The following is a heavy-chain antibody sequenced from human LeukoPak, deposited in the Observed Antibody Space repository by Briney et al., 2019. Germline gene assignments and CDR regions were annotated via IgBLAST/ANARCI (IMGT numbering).Heavy chain of an antibody. V-gene: IGHV3-30*18. Sequence: PGRSLRLSCAASGFTFSSYGMHWVRQAPGEGLEWVAVISYDGSNKFYADSLKGRFTISRDNSKNTLYLQLSSLRAEDTAVYYCAKERQIQLWLANDAFDIWGQGTMVTVSS. CDR1: GFTFSSYG. D-gene: IGHD5-18*01. CDR2: ISYDGSNK. CDR3: AKERQIQLWLANDAFDI. J-gene: IGHJ3*02.